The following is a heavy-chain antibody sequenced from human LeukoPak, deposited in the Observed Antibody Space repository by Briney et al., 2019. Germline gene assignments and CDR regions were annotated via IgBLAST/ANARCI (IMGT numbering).Heavy chain of an antibody. D-gene: IGHD3-16*01. CDR2: IQSWTT. CDR1: GVAISSYY. CDR3: ARDYAF. J-gene: IGHJ4*02. Sequence: PSETLSLTCTVSGVAISSYYWTWIRQPPGKGLEWIGYIQSWTTNYNPSLKSRVTISVDTSKNQFSLKLNSVTAADTAVYYCARDYAFWGQGALVTVSS. V-gene: IGHV4-59*01.